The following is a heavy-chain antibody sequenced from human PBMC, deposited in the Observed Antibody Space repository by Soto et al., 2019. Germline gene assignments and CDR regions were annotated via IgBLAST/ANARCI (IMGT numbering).Heavy chain of an antibody. D-gene: IGHD3-22*01. CDR2: IYYSGST. CDR3: ARHYYYDSSGYPNWFDP. J-gene: IGHJ5*02. V-gene: IGHV4-39*01. CDR1: GGTISSSSYY. Sequence: LETHSLTCTVSGGTISSSSYYWGWIRKPPGKGLEWIGSIYYSGSTYYNPSLKSRVTISVDTSKNQFSLKLSSVTAADTAVYYCARHYYYDSSGYPNWFDPWGQGTLVTVSS.